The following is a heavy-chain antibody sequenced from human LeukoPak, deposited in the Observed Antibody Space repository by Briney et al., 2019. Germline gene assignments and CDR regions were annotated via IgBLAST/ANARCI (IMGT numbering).Heavy chain of an antibody. CDR2: LHACEST. V-gene: IGHV4-4*07. Sequence: PSETLSLTCTVSGAHISNYYWTWVRQSAAQGLEWIGRLHACESTIYNPSLKSRVTMSIDTSKDQLSLTLTSVTAADSAVYYCATLSSGAAFDVWGQGTVVTVSS. CDR1: GAHISNYY. D-gene: IGHD3-22*01. J-gene: IGHJ3*01. CDR3: ATLSSGAAFDV.